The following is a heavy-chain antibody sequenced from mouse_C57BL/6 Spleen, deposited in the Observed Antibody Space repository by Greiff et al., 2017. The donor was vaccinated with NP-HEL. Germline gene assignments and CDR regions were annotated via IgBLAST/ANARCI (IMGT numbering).Heavy chain of an antibody. CDR1: GFTFSSYA. D-gene: IGHD4-1*01. J-gene: IGHJ2*01. V-gene: IGHV5-9-1*02. CDR2: ISSGGDYI. Sequence: EVKVEESGEGLVKPGGSLKLSCAASGFTFSSYAMSWVRQTPEKRLEWVAYISSGGDYIYYADTVKGRFTISRDNARNTLYLQMSSLKSEDTAMSYCTRVGTGYYFDYWGQGTTLTVSS. CDR3: TRVGTGYYFDY.